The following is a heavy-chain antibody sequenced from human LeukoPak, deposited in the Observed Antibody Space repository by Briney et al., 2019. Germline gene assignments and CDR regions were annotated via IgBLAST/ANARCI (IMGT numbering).Heavy chain of an antibody. V-gene: IGHV3-23*01. Sequence: GGSLRLSCAASGFTFSSYSMSWVRQAPGKGLEWVSGISGSGGSTDYADSVKDRFTISRDNSKSTLYLQMNSLRVEDTAVYYCAKDPGYQVVYCFDYWGQGTLVTVSS. CDR1: GFTFSSYS. CDR2: ISGSGGST. D-gene: IGHD2-2*01. CDR3: AKDPGYQVVYCFDY. J-gene: IGHJ4*02.